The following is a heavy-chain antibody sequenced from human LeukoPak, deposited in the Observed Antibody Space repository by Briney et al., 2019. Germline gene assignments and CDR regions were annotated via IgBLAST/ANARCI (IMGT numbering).Heavy chain of an antibody. V-gene: IGHV3-7*04. D-gene: IGHD5-24*01. J-gene: IGHJ1*01. CDR3: TRGAWDGYNYG. CDR1: GFTFRTYW. Sequence: GGSLRLSCAASGFTFRTYWMSWVRQAPGKGLEGVAYIKYDGSEEYYVDSVKGRFTISRDNAKNSLYLQLNSLGAEDTAMHYCTRGAWDGYNYGWGQGTLVTVSS. CDR2: IKYDGSEE.